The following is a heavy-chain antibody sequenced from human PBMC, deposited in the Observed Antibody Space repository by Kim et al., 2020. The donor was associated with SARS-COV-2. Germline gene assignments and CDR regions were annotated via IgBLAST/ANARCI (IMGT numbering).Heavy chain of an antibody. CDR2: ISSSGGST. J-gene: IGHJ4*02. V-gene: IGHV3-23*01. CDR1: GLPFSSYA. Sequence: GGSLRLSCAASGLPFSSYAMSWVRQAPGKGLEWVSAISSSGGSTYYADSVKGRFSISRDNSKTTLYLQMNSLRAEDKAVYFCAKPPYSNDWYYWGQGSLVTVPS. CDR3: AKPPYSNDWYY. D-gene: IGHD6-19*01.